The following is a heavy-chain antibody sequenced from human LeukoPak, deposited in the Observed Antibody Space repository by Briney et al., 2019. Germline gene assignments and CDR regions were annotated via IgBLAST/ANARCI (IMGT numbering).Heavy chain of an antibody. J-gene: IGHJ4*02. CDR2: IRYYGSNK. CDR1: GFTFSSYG. D-gene: IGHD1-26*01. V-gene: IGHV3-33*06. CDR3: AKGRGCYHPVLFDY. Sequence: PWRSLRLSCAASGFTFSSYGMHWVRQAQAQGLEWVAVIRYYGSNKSYADSVKGRFTIFTDNSKNTLYLQMNSLRADDTTVYYWAKGRGCYHPVLFDYWGERTLVTAS.